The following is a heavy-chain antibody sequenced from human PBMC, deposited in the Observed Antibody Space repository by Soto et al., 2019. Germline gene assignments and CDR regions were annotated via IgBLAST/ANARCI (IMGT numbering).Heavy chain of an antibody. D-gene: IGHD3-10*01. Sequence: EVQLLESGGGLVQPGGSLRLSCAASGFTFSRYDMHWVRQATGKSLEWVSAIGTAGDTYYPGSVKGRFTISRENAKNSLYLQMNSLRAGDTAVYYCTRSPVLVRGVRAFDYWGQGILVTVSS. J-gene: IGHJ4*02. CDR2: IGTAGDT. CDR1: GFTFSRYD. CDR3: TRSPVLVRGVRAFDY. V-gene: IGHV3-13*01.